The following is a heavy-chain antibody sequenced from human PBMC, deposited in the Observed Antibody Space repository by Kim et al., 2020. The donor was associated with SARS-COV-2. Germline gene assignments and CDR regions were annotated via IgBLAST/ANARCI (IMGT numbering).Heavy chain of an antibody. V-gene: IGHV4-59*08. Sequence: SETLSLTCTVSGGSISSYYWSWIRQPPGKGLEWIGYIYYSGSTNYNPSLKSRVTISVDASKNQFSLKLSSVTAADTAVYYCARHDYRPAYFDYWGQGTLVTVSS. CDR3: ARHDYRPAYFDY. CDR2: IYYSGST. CDR1: GGSISSYY. D-gene: IGHD3-16*01. J-gene: IGHJ4*02.